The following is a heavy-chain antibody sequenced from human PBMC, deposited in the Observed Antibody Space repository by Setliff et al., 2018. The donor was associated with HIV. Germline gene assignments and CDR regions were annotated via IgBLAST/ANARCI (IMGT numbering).Heavy chain of an antibody. CDR3: ARVGLWSHYSPDY. CDR1: GFTFSTYS. D-gene: IGHD3-3*01. J-gene: IGHJ4*02. V-gene: IGHV3-48*01. Sequence: GSLRLSCAASGFTFSTYSMNWVRQAPGKGLEWVSYISSVGTIYYADSVKGRFTISRDNARNSLYLQMDSLRAEDTAIYYCARVGLWSHYSPDYWGQGTLVTVSS. CDR2: ISSVGTI.